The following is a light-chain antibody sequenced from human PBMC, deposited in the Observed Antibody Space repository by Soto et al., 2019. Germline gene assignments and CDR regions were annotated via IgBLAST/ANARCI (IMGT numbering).Light chain of an antibody. Sequence: DIQLTQSPSSLSASVGDRVTITCRASQTITTYLGWYQQKPGKAPKRLIYAASSLQSGVPSRFSGSGSGTEFTLTISSLQPEDVATYYCQKYNSAPPTFGQGTKVDI. V-gene: IGKV1-17*01. J-gene: IGKJ1*01. CDR2: AAS. CDR1: QTITTY. CDR3: QKYNSAPPT.